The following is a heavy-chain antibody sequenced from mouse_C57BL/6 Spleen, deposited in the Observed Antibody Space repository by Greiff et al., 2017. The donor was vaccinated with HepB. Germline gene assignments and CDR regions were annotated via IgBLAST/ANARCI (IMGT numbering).Heavy chain of an antibody. CDR1: GYTFTSYG. CDR2: IYPRSGNT. Sequence: QVQLKESGAELARPGASVKLSCKASGYTFTSYGISWVKQRTGQGLEWIGEIYPRSGNTYYNEKFKGKATLTADKSSSTAYMELRSLTSEDSAVYFCARGLDYGSRFAYWGQGTLVTVSA. CDR3: ARGLDYGSRFAY. J-gene: IGHJ3*01. V-gene: IGHV1-81*01. D-gene: IGHD1-1*01.